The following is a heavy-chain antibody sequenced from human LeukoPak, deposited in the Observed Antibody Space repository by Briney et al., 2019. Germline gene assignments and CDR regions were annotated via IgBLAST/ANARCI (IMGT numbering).Heavy chain of an antibody. CDR1: GFTFVNYW. CDR2: INQDGSEE. D-gene: IGHD5-12*01. Sequence: PGGPLRLSCAAPGFTFVNYWRGWVPKAPGRGREGGAHINQDGSEEHYMDSVKARFIISRDNVKNSLSLQMDSLRAEDTAVYYCVRDGGVSGYDLLDYWGQGTLVTVSS. J-gene: IGHJ4*02. CDR3: VRDGGVSGYDLLDY. V-gene: IGHV3-7*01.